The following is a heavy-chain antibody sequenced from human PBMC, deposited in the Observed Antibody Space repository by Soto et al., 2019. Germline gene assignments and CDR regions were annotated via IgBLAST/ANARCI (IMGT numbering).Heavy chain of an antibody. D-gene: IGHD3-22*01. CDR3: ASSSYYYDNTYFDY. J-gene: IGHJ4*02. V-gene: IGHV4-59*01. CDR1: GGSISGYY. CDR2: IYYSGST. Sequence: QVQLQESGPGLVKPSETLSLTCTVSGGSISGYYWSWIRQPPGEGLEWIGHIYYSGSTNYNPSLKSRVTISVDTSENQFSLKLSSVTAADTAVYYCASSSYYYDNTYFDYWGQGILVTVSS.